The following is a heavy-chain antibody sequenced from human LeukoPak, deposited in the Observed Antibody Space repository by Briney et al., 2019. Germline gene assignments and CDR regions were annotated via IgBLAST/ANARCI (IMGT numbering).Heavy chain of an antibody. CDR3: AKSTYYYDTFVDAFDL. D-gene: IGHD3-22*01. CDR1: GGSVSSSHY. V-gene: IGHV4-39*07. Sequence: TSETLSLTCTVSGGSVSSSHYWGWIRQPPGKGLEWIGSIYYGGSTYYNASLRSRVTTSVDTSKNQFSLKLSSVTAADTAVYYCAKSTYYYDTFVDAFDLWGQGTVVTVST. J-gene: IGHJ3*01. CDR2: IYYGGST.